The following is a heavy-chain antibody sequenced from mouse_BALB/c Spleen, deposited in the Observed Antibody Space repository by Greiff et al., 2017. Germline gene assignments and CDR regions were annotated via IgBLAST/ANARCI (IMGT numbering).Heavy chain of an antibody. Sequence: VQLQQSGAELVKPGASVKLSCTASGFNIKDTYMHWVKQRPEQGLEWIGWIDPENGNTIYDPKFQGKASITADTSSNTAYLQLSSLTSEDTAVYYCARSDGYYHYAMDYWGQGTSVTVSS. CDR3: ARSDGYYHYAMDY. D-gene: IGHD2-3*01. CDR1: GFNIKDTY. V-gene: IGHV14-3*02. J-gene: IGHJ4*01. CDR2: IDPENGNT.